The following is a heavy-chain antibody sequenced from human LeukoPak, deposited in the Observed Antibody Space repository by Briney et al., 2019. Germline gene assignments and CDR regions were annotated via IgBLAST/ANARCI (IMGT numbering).Heavy chain of an antibody. D-gene: IGHD7-27*01. Sequence: GGSLRLSCAASGFTFSSYAMSWVRQAPGKGLEWVSAISGSGGSTYYSDSVKGRFTISRDNSKSTIYLHMSNLRAEDTALYYCARDGQAFNSNWDYFEYWGQGTPATVSS. CDR2: ISGSGGST. V-gene: IGHV3-23*01. J-gene: IGHJ4*02. CDR3: ARDGQAFNSNWDYFEY. CDR1: GFTFSSYA.